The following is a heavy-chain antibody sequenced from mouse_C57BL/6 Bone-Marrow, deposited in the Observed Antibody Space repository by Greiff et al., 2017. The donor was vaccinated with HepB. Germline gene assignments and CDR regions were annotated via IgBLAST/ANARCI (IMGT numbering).Heavy chain of an antibody. CDR1: GYTFTSYW. V-gene: IGHV1-64*01. CDR3: VGYGSSYGYAMDY. J-gene: IGHJ4*01. CDR2: IHPNSGST. Sequence: QVQLKQPGAELVKPGASVKLSCKASGYTFTSYWMHWVKQRPGQGLEWIGMIHPNSGSTNYNEKFKSKATLTVDKSSSTAYMQLSSLTSEDSAVYYCVGYGSSYGYAMDYWGQGTSVTVSS. D-gene: IGHD1-1*01.